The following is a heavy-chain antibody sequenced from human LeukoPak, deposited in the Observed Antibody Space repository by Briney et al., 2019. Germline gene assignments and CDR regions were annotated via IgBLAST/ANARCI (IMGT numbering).Heavy chain of an antibody. CDR1: GYTFANYA. Sequence: ASVKVSCKTSGYTFANYAITWVRQAPGQGLEYMGWISVDDGDTNDAQMLQGRVTTTTDTSTNTAYMELRGLRSDDTAVYYCARANCAGDCYLKHWGQGTLVTVSS. D-gene: IGHD2-21*02. J-gene: IGHJ4*02. V-gene: IGHV1-18*01. CDR2: ISVDDGDT. CDR3: ARANCAGDCYLKH.